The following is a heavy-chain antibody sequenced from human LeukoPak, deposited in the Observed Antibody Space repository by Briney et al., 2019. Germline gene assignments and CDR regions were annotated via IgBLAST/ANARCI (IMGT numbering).Heavy chain of an antibody. J-gene: IGHJ5*02. CDR3: TRPESDWFDP. CDR2: IRSKANSYAT. V-gene: IGHV3-73*01. CDR1: GFTFSGSA. D-gene: IGHD1-14*01. Sequence: GGSLRLSCAASGFTFSGSAMHWGRQASGKGLEWVGRIRSKANSYATAYAASVKGRFTISRDDSKNTAYLQMNSLKTEDTAVYYCTRPESDWFDPWGQGTLVTVST.